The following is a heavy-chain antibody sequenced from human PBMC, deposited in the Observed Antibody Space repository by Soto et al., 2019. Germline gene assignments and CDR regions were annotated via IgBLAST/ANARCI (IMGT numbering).Heavy chain of an antibody. CDR3: VRHYYGSGSYYISRWFDP. CDR1: GGSISSGGYY. D-gene: IGHD3-10*01. J-gene: IGHJ5*02. Sequence: QVQLQESGPGLVKPSQTLSLTCTVSGGSISSGGYYWSWIRQHPGKGLEWIGYIYYSGSTYYNPSLKSRVTISVDTSKNQFSLKLSSVTAADTAVYYCVRHYYGSGSYYISRWFDPWGQGTLVTVSS. CDR2: IYYSGST. V-gene: IGHV4-31*03.